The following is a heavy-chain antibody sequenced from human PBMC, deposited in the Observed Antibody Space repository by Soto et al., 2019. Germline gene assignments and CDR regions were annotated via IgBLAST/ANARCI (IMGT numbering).Heavy chain of an antibody. D-gene: IGHD3-3*01. V-gene: IGHV3-23*01. J-gene: IGHJ6*03. Sequence: GGSLRLSCAASGFTFSSYAMSWVRQAPGKGLEWVSVISDGGSSTYYADSVKGRFTISRDNSKNTLYLQMNSLRAEDTAVYYCASTYYDFWSGYYPDTNDYYYYCMDVWGKGTTVIVSS. CDR1: GFTFSSYA. CDR3: ASTYYDFWSGYYPDTNDYYYYCMDV. CDR2: ISDGGSST.